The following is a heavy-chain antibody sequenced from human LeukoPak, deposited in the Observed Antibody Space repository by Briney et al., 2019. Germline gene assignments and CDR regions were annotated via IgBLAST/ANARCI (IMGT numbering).Heavy chain of an antibody. J-gene: IGHJ6*03. Sequence: SETLPLTCTVSGGPIISHYWTWIRQSPVKGLEWIGDISNSGSTSYNPSLKSRVTISMDTSKNQFSLKLSSVTAADTAVYYCGRDALVGYLSFYYMDVWGKGSTVTVSS. CDR3: GRDALVGYLSFYYMDV. D-gene: IGHD2-15*01. CDR1: GGPIISHY. CDR2: ISNSGST. V-gene: IGHV4-59*11.